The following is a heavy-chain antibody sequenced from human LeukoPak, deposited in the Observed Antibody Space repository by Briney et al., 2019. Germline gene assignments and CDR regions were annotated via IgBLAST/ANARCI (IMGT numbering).Heavy chain of an antibody. CDR3: ARSRYCSGGSCPNWFDP. V-gene: IGHV3-33*01. J-gene: IGHJ5*02. CDR2: IWYDGSNK. D-gene: IGHD2-15*01. Sequence: PGRSLRLSCAASGFTFSSYGMHWVRQAPGKGLEWVAVIWYDGSNKYYADSVKGRFTISRDNTKNTLYLQMNSLRAEDTAVYYCARSRYCSGGSCPNWFDPWGQGTLVTVSS. CDR1: GFTFSSYG.